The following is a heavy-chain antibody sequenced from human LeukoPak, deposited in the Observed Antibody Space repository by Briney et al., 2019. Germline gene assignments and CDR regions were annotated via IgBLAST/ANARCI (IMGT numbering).Heavy chain of an antibody. CDR2: IYPGDSDT. CDR3: ARTTDGSSSSPFDY. D-gene: IGHD6-6*01. CDR1: GYSFTSYW. J-gene: IGHJ4*02. Sequence: GESLKISCKGSGYSFTSYWIAWVRQMPGKGLEWMGIIYPGDSDTTYSPSFQGQVTLSVDRSISTAYLQWSSLKASDTAIYYCARTTDGSSSSPFDYWGQGTLVTVSS. V-gene: IGHV5-51*01.